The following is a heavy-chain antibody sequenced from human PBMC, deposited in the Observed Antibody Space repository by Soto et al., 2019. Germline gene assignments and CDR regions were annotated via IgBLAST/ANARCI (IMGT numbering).Heavy chain of an antibody. CDR1: GGSISSYY. CDR2: IYYSGST. CDR3: ARGVLGHSSWYNWFDP. J-gene: IGHJ5*02. D-gene: IGHD6-13*01. Sequence: QVQLQESGPGLVKPSETLSLTCTVSGGSISSYYWSWIRQPPGKGLEWIGYIYYSGSTNYNPSLKSRVTISVDTSKNQFSLKLSSVTAADTAVYYCARGVLGHSSWYNWFDPWGQGTLVTVSS. V-gene: IGHV4-59*08.